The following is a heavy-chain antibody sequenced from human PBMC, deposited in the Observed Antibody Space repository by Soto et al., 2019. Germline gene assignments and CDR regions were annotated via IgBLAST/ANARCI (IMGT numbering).Heavy chain of an antibody. CDR1: GGSISSGGYS. V-gene: IGHV4-30-2*01. J-gene: IGHJ5*02. CDR2: IYHSGST. CDR3: ARVGPPYDSTYNWFDP. D-gene: IGHD3-22*01. Sequence: QLQLQESGSGLVKPSQTLSRTCAVSGGSISSGGYSWRWIRQPPGKGLEWIGYIYHSGSTYYNPSLKSRVTISVDRSKNQFSLKLSSVTAADTAVYYCARVGPPYDSTYNWFDPWGQGTLVTVSS.